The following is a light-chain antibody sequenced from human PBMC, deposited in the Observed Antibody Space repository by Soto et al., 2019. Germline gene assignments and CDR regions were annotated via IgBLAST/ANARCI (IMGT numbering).Light chain of an antibody. V-gene: IGLV1-51*01. CDR1: SSNIGGNS. J-gene: IGLJ1*01. CDR3: GSCDSRPSAYV. Sequence: QSVLTQPPSVSAAPGQKVTISCSGSSSNIGGNSVSWYQQLPGTAPKLLIYDDNKRPSGIPDRFSGSKSGTSATLGITGFQTGHEADYYCGSCDSRPSAYVFGTGLNVALL. CDR2: DDN.